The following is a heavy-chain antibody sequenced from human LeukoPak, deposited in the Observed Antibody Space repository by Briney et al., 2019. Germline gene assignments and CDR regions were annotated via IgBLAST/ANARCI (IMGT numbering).Heavy chain of an antibody. CDR2: IYYIGST. CDR3: ARVRDDYSPILDS. J-gene: IGHJ4*02. D-gene: IGHD2-15*01. Sequence: EPSETLSLSCTVSGGSIRSYYWSWIRQPPGKGLECIGYIYYIGSTNYNPSLKSRVTISLDTSKSQFSLKLTSVSAADTAVYYCARVRDDYSPILDSWGQGTLVTVSS. CDR1: GGSIRSYY. V-gene: IGHV4-59*12.